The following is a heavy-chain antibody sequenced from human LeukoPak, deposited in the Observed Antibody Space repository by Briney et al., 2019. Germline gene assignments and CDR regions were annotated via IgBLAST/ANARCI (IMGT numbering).Heavy chain of an antibody. V-gene: IGHV1-69*13. J-gene: IGHJ4*02. CDR2: IIPIFGTA. CDR3: ARGELVDSGSLGPTDY. D-gene: IGHD1-26*01. CDR1: GGTFSSYA. Sequence: ASVKVSCKASGGTFSSYAISWVRQAPGQGLEWMGGIIPIFGTANYAQKFQGRVTITADESTSTAYMELSSLRSEDTAVYYCARGELVDSGSLGPTDYWGQGTLVTVSS.